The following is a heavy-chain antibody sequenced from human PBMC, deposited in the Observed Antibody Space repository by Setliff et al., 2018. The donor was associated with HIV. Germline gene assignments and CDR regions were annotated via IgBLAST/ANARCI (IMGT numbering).Heavy chain of an antibody. Sequence: ASVQVSCKVSGSSLTELSIHWVRQTPGKGLQWMGGFDPEDGPDDGQTIYARKFQGRVTMTEDTSTDTAYMVLARLTSEDTAVYFCATVGPTGAYFHDWGQGTLVTVSS. J-gene: IGHJ4*02. D-gene: IGHD1-26*01. CDR1: GSSLTELS. CDR2: FDPEDGPDDGQT. V-gene: IGHV1-24*01. CDR3: ATVGPTGAYFHD.